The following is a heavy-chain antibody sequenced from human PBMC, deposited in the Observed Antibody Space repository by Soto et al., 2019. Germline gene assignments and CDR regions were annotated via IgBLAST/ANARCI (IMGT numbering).Heavy chain of an antibody. Sequence: GGSLRLSCAASGFTFSSYSMNWVRQAPGKGLEWVSYISSSSSTIYYADSVKGRFTISRDNAKNSLYLQMNSLRAEDTAVYYCARDAGPVYAGRNAFDIWGQGTMVTVSS. CDR2: ISSSSSTI. CDR1: GFTFSSYS. D-gene: IGHD2-8*01. J-gene: IGHJ3*02. V-gene: IGHV3-48*01. CDR3: ARDAGPVYAGRNAFDI.